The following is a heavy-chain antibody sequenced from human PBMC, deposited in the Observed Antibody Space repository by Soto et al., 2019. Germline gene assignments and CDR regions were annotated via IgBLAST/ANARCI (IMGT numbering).Heavy chain of an antibody. CDR1: GGSVTSGTYY. J-gene: IGHJ6*02. Sequence: ASETLSLTCTVSGGSVTSGTYYWSWIRQPPGKGLEYIGYIYYSGSTNYNPSLNSRVTISVDTPKNQFSLKLSSATAADSAMYYCARKQGYDSSGYDYYDMDVWGQGTTVTVSS. CDR3: ARKQGYDSSGYDYYDMDV. D-gene: IGHD3-22*01. CDR2: IYYSGST. V-gene: IGHV4-61*01.